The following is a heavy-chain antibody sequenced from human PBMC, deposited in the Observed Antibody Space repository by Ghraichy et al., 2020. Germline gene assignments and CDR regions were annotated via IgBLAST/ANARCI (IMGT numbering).Heavy chain of an antibody. D-gene: IGHD3-3*01. CDR3: VRAGPVILEARYSYYGVDV. Sequence: SQTLSLTCTVSGGSISSYYWYWIRQPPAKGLECIVYISYTGTSNYNPSLKSRVTISVDTSQNQFSLNLRSVTAADTGVYYCVRAGPVILEARYSYYGVDVWAQGATVTVS. J-gene: IGHJ6*02. CDR1: GGSISSYY. CDR2: ISYTGTS. V-gene: IGHV4-59*01.